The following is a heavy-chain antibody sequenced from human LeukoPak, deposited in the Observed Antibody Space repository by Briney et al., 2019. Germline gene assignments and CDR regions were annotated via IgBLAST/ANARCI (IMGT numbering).Heavy chain of an antibody. CDR1: GFTFSSCA. CDR2: ISGSGGST. J-gene: IGHJ4*02. V-gene: IGHV3-23*01. CDR3: AKKMPGTIAAAVDC. D-gene: IGHD6-13*01. Sequence: PGGSLRLSCAASGFTFSSCAMNWVRQAPGKGLEWVSSISGSGGSTYYADSVKGRFTISRDNSKNTLYVQTNNLRAEDTAVYYCAKKMPGTIAAAVDCWGQGTLVTVSS.